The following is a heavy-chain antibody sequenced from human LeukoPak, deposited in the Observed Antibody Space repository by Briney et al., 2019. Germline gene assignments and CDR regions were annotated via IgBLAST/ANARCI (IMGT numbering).Heavy chain of an antibody. Sequence: ASETLSLTCAVSGGSISSGGYSWSWIRQPPGKGLEWIGCIYHSGSTYYNPSLKSRVTISVDRSKSQFSLKLSSVTAADTAVYYCARGGYDSSGYYYQEYFQHWGQGTLVTVSS. V-gene: IGHV4-30-2*01. J-gene: IGHJ1*01. CDR2: IYHSGST. D-gene: IGHD3-22*01. CDR3: ARGGYDSSGYYYQEYFQH. CDR1: GGSISSGGYS.